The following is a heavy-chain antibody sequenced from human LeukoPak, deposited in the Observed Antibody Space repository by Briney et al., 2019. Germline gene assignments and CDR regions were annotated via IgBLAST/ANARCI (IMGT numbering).Heavy chain of an antibody. CDR1: GFTFSSYV. J-gene: IGHJ6*03. CDR3: SRGGSGSSNSITRVRGTRRYDYYMDV. Sequence: PGGSLRLSCAASGFTFSSYVMHWVRQPPGKGLEWVAFIRYDGSNKYYYDSVKGRFTISRDNSKNKLYLQLNSLTAAATAVYYCSRGGSGSSNSITRVRGTRRYDYYMDVWVKGTAVTISS. CDR2: IRYDGSNK. V-gene: IGHV3-30*02. D-gene: IGHD3-10*01.